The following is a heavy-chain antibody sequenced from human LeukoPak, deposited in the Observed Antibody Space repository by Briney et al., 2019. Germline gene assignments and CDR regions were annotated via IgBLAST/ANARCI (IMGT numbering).Heavy chain of an antibody. J-gene: IGHJ4*02. D-gene: IGHD2-15*01. CDR2: IIPILGIA. V-gene: IGHV1-69*04. Sequence: SVKVSCKASGGTFSSYAISWVRQAPGQGLEWMGRIIPILGIANYAQKFQGRVTITADKSTSTAYMELSSLRSEDTAVYYCTSLAAIGDVDYWGQGTLVTVSS. CDR3: TSLAAIGDVDY. CDR1: GGTFSSYA.